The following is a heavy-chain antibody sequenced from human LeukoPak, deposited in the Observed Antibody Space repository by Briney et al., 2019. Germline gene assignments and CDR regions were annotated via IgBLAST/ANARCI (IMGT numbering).Heavy chain of an antibody. Sequence: PSETLSLTCTVSGGSISSGGYYWSWIRQHPGKGLEWIGYINYSGTTYYNPSLKSRVTISIDTSKNQFSLKLTSVTAADTAMYYCARESAIAAAVDYWGQGTLVTVSS. CDR2: INYSGTT. J-gene: IGHJ4*01. CDR1: GGSISSGGYY. D-gene: IGHD6-13*01. CDR3: ARESAIAAAVDY. V-gene: IGHV4-31*03.